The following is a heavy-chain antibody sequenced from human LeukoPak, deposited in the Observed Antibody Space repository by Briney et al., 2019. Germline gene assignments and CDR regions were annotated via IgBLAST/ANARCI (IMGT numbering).Heavy chain of an antibody. Sequence: GGCLRLSCAASGFTFSSYSMNWVRQAPGKGLEWVSSISSSSSYIYYADSVKGRFTISRDNAKNSLYLQMNSLRAEDTAVYYCARDTSVVPAAITFDYWGQGTLVTVSS. D-gene: IGHD2-2*02. CDR3: ARDTSVVPAAITFDY. CDR2: ISSSSSYI. V-gene: IGHV3-21*01. J-gene: IGHJ4*02. CDR1: GFTFSSYS.